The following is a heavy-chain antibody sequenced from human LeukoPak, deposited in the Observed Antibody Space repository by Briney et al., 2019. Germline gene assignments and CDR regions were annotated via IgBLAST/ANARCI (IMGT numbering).Heavy chain of an antibody. CDR2: INPNSGGI. Sequence: ASVKVSCKASGYTFTDYYIHWVRQAPGQGLEWMGWINPNSGGINFAQKFRGRVAMTRDTSISTAYMELSRLRSDDTAVYYCARGPRQQLVLNYFDYWGQGTLVTVSS. D-gene: IGHD6-13*01. J-gene: IGHJ4*02. CDR1: GYTFTDYY. CDR3: ARGPRQQLVLNYFDY. V-gene: IGHV1-2*02.